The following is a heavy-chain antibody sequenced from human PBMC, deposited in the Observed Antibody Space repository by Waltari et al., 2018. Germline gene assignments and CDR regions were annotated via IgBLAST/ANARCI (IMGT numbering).Heavy chain of an antibody. CDR3: ARGNTASLDY. D-gene: IGHD2-21*02. Sequence: HLVESGGGLIQPGGSLRLSCDASGFTVTNYYMSWVRQAPGRGLECVSVIYSAVTTYYADSVKGRFTISRDTFRNTLYLQMDNLRPDDTAVYYCARGNTASLDYWGQGTLVTVSS. J-gene: IGHJ4*02. V-gene: IGHV3-53*01. CDR1: GFTVTNYY. CDR2: IYSAVTT.